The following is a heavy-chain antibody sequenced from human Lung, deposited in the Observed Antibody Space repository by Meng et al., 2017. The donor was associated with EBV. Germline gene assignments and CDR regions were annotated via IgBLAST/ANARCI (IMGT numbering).Heavy chain of an antibody. CDR2: IYHSGST. CDR1: GGSIRSSNW. D-gene: IGHD6-13*01. Sequence: HRQWSGPGVVKPSGTLSPTCAVSGGSIRSSNWWSWVRQPPGKGLEWIGEIYHSGSTNYNPSLKSRVTISVDKSKNQFSLKLSSVTAADTAVYYCARARSIAAAVIDYWGQGTLVTVSS. V-gene: IGHV4-4*02. CDR3: ARARSIAAAVIDY. J-gene: IGHJ4*02.